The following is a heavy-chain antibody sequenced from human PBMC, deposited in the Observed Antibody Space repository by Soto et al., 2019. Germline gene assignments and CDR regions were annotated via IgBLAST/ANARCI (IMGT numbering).Heavy chain of an antibody. CDR1: GFTFSSYG. D-gene: IGHD5-12*01. J-gene: IGHJ6*02. Sequence: GSLRLSCAASGFTFSSYGMHWVRQAPGKGLEWVAVIWYDGSNKYYADSVKGRFTISRDNSKNTLYLQMNSLRAEDTAVYYCARCPIVATGGGAYYYYGMVVWGQGT. CDR3: ARCPIVATGGGAYYYYGMVV. V-gene: IGHV3-33*01. CDR2: IWYDGSNK.